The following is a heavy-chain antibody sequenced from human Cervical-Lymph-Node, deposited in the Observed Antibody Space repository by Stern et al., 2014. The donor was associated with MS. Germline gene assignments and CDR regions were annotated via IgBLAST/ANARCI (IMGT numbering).Heavy chain of an antibody. Sequence: QVQLVQSGAEVKKPGASVTVSCTASGYAFNSYYLHWVRQAPGQGLEWMGRINPNRGGTAYAPRFHGRVSMTRDTSIITAYMELTGLTSDDTAVYYCARGPNEHWGGHYHSNGLDVWGLGTTVTVSS. J-gene: IGHJ6*02. CDR3: ARGPNEHWGGHYHSNGLDV. D-gene: IGHD7-27*01. CDR2: INPNRGGT. V-gene: IGHV1-2*06. CDR1: GYAFNSYY.